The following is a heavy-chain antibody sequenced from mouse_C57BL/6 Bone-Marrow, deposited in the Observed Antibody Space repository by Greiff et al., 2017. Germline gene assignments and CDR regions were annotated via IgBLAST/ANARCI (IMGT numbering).Heavy chain of an antibody. CDR3: ARWGLLRSWYFDY. D-gene: IGHD1-1*01. CDR2: IYPRSGNT. J-gene: IGHJ2*01. CDR1: GYTFTSYG. V-gene: IGHV1-81*01. Sequence: QVQLQQSGAELARPGASVKLSCKASGYTFTSYGISWVTQRTGQGLGWIGEIYPRSGNTYYNEKFKGKATLTADKSTCTAYMELRSLTSEDSAVYFCARWGLLRSWYFDYWGQGTTLTVSS.